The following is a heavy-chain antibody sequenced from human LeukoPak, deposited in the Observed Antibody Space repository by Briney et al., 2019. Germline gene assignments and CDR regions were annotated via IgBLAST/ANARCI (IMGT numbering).Heavy chain of an antibody. V-gene: IGHV3-30*01. J-gene: IGHJ6*03. Sequence: PGRSLRLSCAASGFTFSSYAMHWVRQAPGKGLEWVAVISYDGSNKYYADSVKGRFTTSRDNSKNTLYLQMNSLRAEDTAVYYCARDQAHYYYMDVWGKGTTVTVSS. CDR1: GFTFSSYA. CDR3: ARDQAHYYYMDV. CDR2: ISYDGSNK.